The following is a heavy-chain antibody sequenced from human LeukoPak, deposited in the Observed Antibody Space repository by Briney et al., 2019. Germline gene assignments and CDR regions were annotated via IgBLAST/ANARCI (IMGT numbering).Heavy chain of an antibody. CDR3: ARAGIQLWSHYMDV. J-gene: IGHJ6*03. CDR1: GNSISSGDNY. D-gene: IGHD5-18*01. CDR2: IYTSGST. Sequence: SETLSLTCTVSGNSISSGDNYWSWIRQPAGKGLEWIGRIYTSGSTNYNPSLKSRVTISGDTPKNQFSLKLSSVTAADTAVYYCARAGIQLWSHYMDVWGKGTTVTVSS. V-gene: IGHV4-61*02.